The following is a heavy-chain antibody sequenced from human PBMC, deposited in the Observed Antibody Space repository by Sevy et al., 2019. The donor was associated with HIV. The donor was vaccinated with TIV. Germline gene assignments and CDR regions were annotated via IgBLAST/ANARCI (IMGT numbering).Heavy chain of an antibody. D-gene: IGHD3-3*01. CDR3: AGGPEAWSGYYYHYYGMDV. CDR2: ISVYNGNT. Sequence: ASVKVSCKASGYTFTSYGISWVRQAPGQGLEWMGWISVYNGNTNYAQKVQGRVTLTTETSTRTVYMELRSLRSDDTAVYYCAGGPEAWSGYYYHYYGMDVWGQGTTVTVSS. J-gene: IGHJ6*02. CDR1: GYTFTSYG. V-gene: IGHV1-18*01.